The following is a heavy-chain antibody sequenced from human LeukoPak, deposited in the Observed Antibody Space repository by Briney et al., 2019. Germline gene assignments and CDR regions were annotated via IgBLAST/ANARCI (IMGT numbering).Heavy chain of an antibody. CDR3: ARAIVEYSSSSSFDY. J-gene: IGHJ4*02. CDR2: INWNGGST. Sequence: GGSLRLSCAASGFTFDDYGMSWVRQAPGKGLEWVSGINWNGGSTGYADSEKGRFTIFRDNAKNSLYLQMNSLRAEDTAVYYCARAIVEYSSSSSFDYWGQGTLVTVSS. V-gene: IGHV3-20*04. D-gene: IGHD6-6*01. CDR1: GFTFDDYG.